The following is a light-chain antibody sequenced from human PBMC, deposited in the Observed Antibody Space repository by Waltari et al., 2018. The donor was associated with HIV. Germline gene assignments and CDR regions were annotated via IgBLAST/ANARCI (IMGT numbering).Light chain of an antibody. V-gene: IGLV1-47*01. CDR2: RND. J-gene: IGLJ2*01. CDR1: SSNIGRNY. CDR3: ATWDDSLSGVL. Sequence: SVLTQPPSASGTPGQRVTISCSGSSSNIGRNYVFWYQQVPGTAPKLLVYRNDQRPSGVPDRFSGSPSGTSASLAISGLRPEDEADYYCATWDDSLSGVLFGGGTKLTVL.